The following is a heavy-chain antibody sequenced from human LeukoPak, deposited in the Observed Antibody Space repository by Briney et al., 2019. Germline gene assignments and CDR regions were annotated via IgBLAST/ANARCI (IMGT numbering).Heavy chain of an antibody. Sequence: PGGSLRLSCAASGFTFSTYSMNWVRQAPGKGLEWVSYIDSSGTTIYYADSVKGRSTISRDNAKNSLYLQMNSLRAEDTAVYYCARGADSGYGLTFDYWGQGTLVTVSS. CDR3: ARGADSGYGLTFDY. V-gene: IGHV3-48*04. J-gene: IGHJ4*02. CDR2: IDSSGTTI. D-gene: IGHD5-12*01. CDR1: GFTFSTYS.